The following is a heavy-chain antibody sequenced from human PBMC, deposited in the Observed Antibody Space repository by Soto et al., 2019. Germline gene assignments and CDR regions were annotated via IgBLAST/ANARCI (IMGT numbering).Heavy chain of an antibody. V-gene: IGHV3-23*01. CDR1: GFTFNIYA. Sequence: EVQLLESGGDLIQPGGSLRLSCAASGFTFNIYAMTWVRQARGRGGEGLSAISRYGDITYYADSVEGRFTISRDNSKNTLYLQMNSLRAEDTAVYYCAKDRYLDHDSRGYLFDNWGQGTLVTVSS. CDR3: AKDRYLDHDSRGYLFDN. D-gene: IGHD3-22*01. CDR2: ISRYGDIT. J-gene: IGHJ4*02.